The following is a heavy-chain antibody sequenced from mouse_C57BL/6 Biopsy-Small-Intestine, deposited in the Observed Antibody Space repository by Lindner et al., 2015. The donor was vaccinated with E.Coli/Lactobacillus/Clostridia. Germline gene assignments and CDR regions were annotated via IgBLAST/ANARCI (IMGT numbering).Heavy chain of an antibody. D-gene: IGHD1-1*01. Sequence: VQLQESGPGLVAPSQSLSITCTVSGFSLTSYGVSWVRQPPGEGLEWLGVIWGDGGTHYHSALISRLSISKGNSKSQVFLKLNSLQTDDTATYYCAREVLPMDYWGQGTSVTVSS. J-gene: IGHJ4*01. CDR1: GFSLTSYG. CDR2: IWGDGGT. V-gene: IGHV2-3*01. CDR3: AREVLPMDY.